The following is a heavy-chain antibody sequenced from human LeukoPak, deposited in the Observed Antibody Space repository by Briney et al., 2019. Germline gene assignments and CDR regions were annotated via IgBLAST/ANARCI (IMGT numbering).Heavy chain of an antibody. Sequence: SETLSLTCTVSGGSISSYYWSWIRQPPGKGLEWIGYIYYSGSTNYNPSLKSRVTISVDTSKNQFSLKLSPVTAADTAVYYCARVGSYGSGRRYDAFDIWGQGTMVTVSS. CDR2: IYYSGST. D-gene: IGHD3-10*01. CDR3: ARVGSYGSGRRYDAFDI. J-gene: IGHJ3*02. V-gene: IGHV4-59*01. CDR1: GGSISSYY.